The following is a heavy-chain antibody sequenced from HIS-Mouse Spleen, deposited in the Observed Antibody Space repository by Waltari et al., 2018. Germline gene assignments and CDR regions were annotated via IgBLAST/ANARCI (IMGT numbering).Heavy chain of an antibody. D-gene: IGHD6-13*01. Sequence: QLQLQESGPGLVKPSATLSLTCTVSGGSISSSSYSWGWIGQPPGKGLEWIGSIYCSGSTYYNPSLKSRVTISVDTSKNQFSLKLSSVTAADTAVYYCAREIPYSSSWYDWYFDLWGRGTLVTVSS. J-gene: IGHJ2*01. CDR2: IYCSGST. CDR1: GGSISSSSYS. CDR3: AREIPYSSSWYDWYFDL. V-gene: IGHV4-39*07.